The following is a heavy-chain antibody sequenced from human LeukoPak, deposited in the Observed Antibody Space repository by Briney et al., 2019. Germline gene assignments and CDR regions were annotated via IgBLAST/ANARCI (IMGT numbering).Heavy chain of an antibody. J-gene: IGHJ4*02. Sequence: SGPVLVKPTETLTLTCTVSGFSFSNARMGVSWIRQPPGKALEWLSHIFSNDEKSYTTSLKSRLTISKDTFKSQVVLTMTNVDPVDTATYYCARMPYYDFWSGYGYYFDYWGQGTLVTVSS. CDR3: ARMPYYDFWSGYGYYFDY. CDR1: GFSFSNARMG. V-gene: IGHV2-26*01. D-gene: IGHD3-3*01. CDR2: IFSNDEK.